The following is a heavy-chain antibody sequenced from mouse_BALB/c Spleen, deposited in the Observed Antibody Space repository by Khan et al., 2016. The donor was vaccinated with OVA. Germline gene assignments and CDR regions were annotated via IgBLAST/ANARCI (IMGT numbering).Heavy chain of an antibody. CDR1: GFTFGDYY. J-gene: IGHJ3*01. D-gene: IGHD1-1*02. CDR3: ARGFYGGPFTY. Sequence: EVELVESGGGLVKPGGSLKLSCAASGFTFGDYYMYWVRQTPEKRLEWVATISDGGSYTYYPDSVKGRFTISRDDVKNNLYLQMSSLKSEDTAMYYCARGFYGGPFTYWGQGTLVTVSA. V-gene: IGHV5-4*02. CDR2: ISDGGSYT.